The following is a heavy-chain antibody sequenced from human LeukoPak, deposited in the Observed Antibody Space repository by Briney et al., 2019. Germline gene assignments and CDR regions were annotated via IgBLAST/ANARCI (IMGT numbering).Heavy chain of an antibody. Sequence: ASVKVSCKASGYTFTSYGISWVRQAPGQGLEWMGWISAYNGNTNYAQKLQGRVTMTTDTSTSTAYMELRSLRSDDTAVYYCARHLRWAAAGTGGDAFDIWGQGTMVTVSS. D-gene: IGHD6-13*01. J-gene: IGHJ3*02. V-gene: IGHV1-18*01. CDR1: GYTFTSYG. CDR2: ISAYNGNT. CDR3: ARHLRWAAAGTGGDAFDI.